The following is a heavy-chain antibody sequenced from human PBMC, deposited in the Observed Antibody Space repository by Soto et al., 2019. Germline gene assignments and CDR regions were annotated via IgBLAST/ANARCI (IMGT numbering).Heavy chain of an antibody. D-gene: IGHD6-19*01. CDR2: ISAYNGNT. Sequence: ASVKVSCKXSGYTFTSYGISWVRQAPGQGLEWMGWISAYNGNTNYAQRLQGRVTMTTDTSTSTAYMELRSLRSDDTAVYYCARVQAVAASYWFDPWGQGTLVTVSS. CDR1: GYTFTSYG. CDR3: ARVQAVAASYWFDP. J-gene: IGHJ5*02. V-gene: IGHV1-18*04.